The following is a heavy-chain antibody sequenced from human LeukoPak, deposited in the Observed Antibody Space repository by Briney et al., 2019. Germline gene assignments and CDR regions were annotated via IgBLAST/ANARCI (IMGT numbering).Heavy chain of an antibody. CDR2: FDPEDGET. D-gene: IGHD1-26*01. CDR3: ATFPISYSGSYLPFFDY. V-gene: IGHV1-24*01. CDR1: GYRLSELS. J-gene: IGHJ4*02. Sequence: ASVKVSCKVSGYRLSELSMHWVRQAPGKGLEWMGGFDPEDGETIYAQKFQGRVTMTEDTSTDTAYMELSSLRSEDTAVYYCATFPISYSGSYLPFFDYWGQGTLVTVSS.